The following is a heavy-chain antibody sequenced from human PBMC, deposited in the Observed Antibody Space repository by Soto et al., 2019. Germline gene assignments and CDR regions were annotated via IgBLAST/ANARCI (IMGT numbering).Heavy chain of an antibody. CDR3: AREGSSSHAFDI. CDR2: IIPIFGTA. V-gene: IGHV1-69*13. Sequence: SVKVSCKASGGTFSSYAISWVRQAPGQGLEWMGGIIPIFGTANYAQKFQGRVTITADESTSTAYMELSSLRSEDTAVYYCAREGSSSHAFDIWGKGTMVTVSS. D-gene: IGHD6-6*01. J-gene: IGHJ3*02. CDR1: GGTFSSYA.